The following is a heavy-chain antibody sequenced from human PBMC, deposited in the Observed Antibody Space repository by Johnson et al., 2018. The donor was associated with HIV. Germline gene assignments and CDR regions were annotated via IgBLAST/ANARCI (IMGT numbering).Heavy chain of an antibody. CDR2: ISSNGGST. Sequence: VQLVESGGGLVQPGGSLRLSCAASGFTFSSYAMHWVRQAPGKGLEYVSAISSNGGSTYYANSVKGRFTISRDNSKKTLYLQMGSLRAEDMAVYYCAREGNWNDGYDAFDIWGQGTMVTVSS. CDR1: GFTFSSYA. D-gene: IGHD1-20*01. V-gene: IGHV3-64*01. J-gene: IGHJ3*02. CDR3: AREGNWNDGYDAFDI.